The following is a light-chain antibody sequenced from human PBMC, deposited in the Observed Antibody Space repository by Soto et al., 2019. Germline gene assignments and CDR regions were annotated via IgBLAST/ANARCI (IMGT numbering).Light chain of an antibody. CDR2: AAS. V-gene: IGKV1-6*01. CDR3: LQDFNYPWT. Sequence: AIQMTQSPSSLSASVGDRVTITCRASQDSRNDLGWNQQKPGKTPKLLIFAASSLQSGVPSRFSGSGSGTDFTLTISSLQPEDFATYYCLQDFNYPWTFGQGTKVEIE. CDR1: QDSRND. J-gene: IGKJ1*01.